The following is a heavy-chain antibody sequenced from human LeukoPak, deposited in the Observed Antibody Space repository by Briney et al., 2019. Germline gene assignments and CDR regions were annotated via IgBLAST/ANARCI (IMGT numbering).Heavy chain of an antibody. CDR1: GFTFSCYS. V-gene: IGHV3-21*01. J-gene: IGHJ5*02. CDR2: ISSSSSYI. CDR3: ARDMNYDILTNSWFDP. D-gene: IGHD3-9*01. Sequence: GGSLRLSCAASGFTFSCYSMNWVRQAPGKGLEWVSSISSSSSYIYYADSVKGRFTISRDNAKNSLYLQMNSLRAEDTAVYYCARDMNYDILTNSWFDPWGQGTLVTVSS.